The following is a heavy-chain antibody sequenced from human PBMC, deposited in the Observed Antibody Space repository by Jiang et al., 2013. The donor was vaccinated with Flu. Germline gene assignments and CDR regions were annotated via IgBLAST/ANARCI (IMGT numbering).Heavy chain of an antibody. CDR1: GFSLSNARMG. D-gene: IGHD3-22*01. CDR2: IFSNDEK. J-gene: IGHJ3*02. Sequence: KPTQTLTLTCTVSGFSLSNARMGVSWIRQPPGKALEWLAHIFSNDEKSYSTSLKSRLTISKDTSKSQVVLTMTNMDPVDTATYYRARMRFDSSDYYYDAFDIWGQGTMVTVSS. CDR3: ARMRFDSSDYYYDAFDI. V-gene: IGHV2-26*01.